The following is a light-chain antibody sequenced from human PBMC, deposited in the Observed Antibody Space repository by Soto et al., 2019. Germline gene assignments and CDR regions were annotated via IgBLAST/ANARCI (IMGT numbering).Light chain of an antibody. V-gene: IGLV2-8*01. Sequence: QSVLTQPPSASGSPGQSVAISCTGTSSDVGGYNYVSWYQQHPGKAPKLMIYEVSKRPSGVPDRFSGSKSGNTASLTVSGLQAEDEADYYCSSHAGRINVVFGGGTKLTVL. J-gene: IGLJ2*01. CDR2: EVS. CDR3: SSHAGRINVV. CDR1: SSDVGGYNY.